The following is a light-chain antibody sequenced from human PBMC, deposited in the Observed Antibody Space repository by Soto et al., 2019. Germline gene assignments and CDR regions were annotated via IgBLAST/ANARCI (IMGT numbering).Light chain of an antibody. CDR1: QGISNY. CDR3: QKYNSALALT. J-gene: IGKJ4*01. V-gene: IGKV1-27*01. CDR2: DVS. Sequence: DIQMTQSPSSLSASVGDRVTITCRASQGISNYLAWYQQKPGKVPKLLIYDVSTLQSGVPSRFSGSGSGTDFTLTISRLQPADVATYYCQKYNSALALTFGGGTKVEIK.